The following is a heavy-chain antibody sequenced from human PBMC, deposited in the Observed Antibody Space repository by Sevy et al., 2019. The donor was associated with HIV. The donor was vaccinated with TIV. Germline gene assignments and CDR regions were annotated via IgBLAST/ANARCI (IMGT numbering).Heavy chain of an antibody. CDR2: ISTGGGST. V-gene: IGHV3-23*01. Sequence: GGSLRLSCAASRFTFSTYAMSWVRQAPGKGLEWVSAISTGGGSTLYADSVKGRFTISRDNSKNTLYLQMNGLRADDTAVYYCAKSLPSSSTWYRSNYFDYWGPGTLVTVSS. D-gene: IGHD6-13*01. J-gene: IGHJ4*02. CDR3: AKSLPSSSTWYRSNYFDY. CDR1: RFTFSTYA.